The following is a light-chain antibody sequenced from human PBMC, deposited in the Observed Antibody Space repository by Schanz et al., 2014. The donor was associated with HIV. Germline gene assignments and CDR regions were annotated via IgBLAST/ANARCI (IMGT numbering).Light chain of an antibody. J-gene: IGKJ2*01. CDR1: QYIGSF. CDR3: QQRDNWPLFS. V-gene: IGKV3-11*01. Sequence: EIVLSQSPVTLSLFPGERATLSCRASQYIGSFLAWYQQRPGQAPRLLIYDVSTRAPGVPAKFTGSGFGTDFTLSISNLQPEDSAVYFCQQRDNWPLFSFGQGTKLQIK. CDR2: DVS.